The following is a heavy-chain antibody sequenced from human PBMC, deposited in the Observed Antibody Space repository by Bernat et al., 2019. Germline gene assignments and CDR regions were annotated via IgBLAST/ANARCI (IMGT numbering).Heavy chain of an antibody. J-gene: IGHJ5*02. CDR2: ISPDGTTK. D-gene: IGHD3-3*01. Sequence: QVQLVESGGGVVQPGRSLRLSCAASGFTFSRNGMHWVRSFPGRGLEWVTFISPDGTTKYYVDSVKGRFTISRDNSKNTLYLQMNSLRPEDTAVYYCVKETSPTHTIFWFDPRGQGTLVTVSS. CDR1: GFTFSRNG. CDR3: VKETSPTHTIFWFDP. V-gene: IGHV3-30*18.